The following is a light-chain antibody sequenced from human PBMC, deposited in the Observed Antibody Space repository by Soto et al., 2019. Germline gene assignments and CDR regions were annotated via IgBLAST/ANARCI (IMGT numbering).Light chain of an antibody. CDR3: QQYATSPLT. J-gene: IGKJ4*01. CDR2: GAS. CDR1: QSISNSY. V-gene: IGKV3-20*01. Sequence: EIVLAQSPGTLSLSPGERATLSCRASQSISNSYLAWYPQKPGQAPRLLIYGASSRATGIPDRFSGSGSVTDFTLTISRLEPEDFAVYYCQQYATSPLTFGGGTKVDIK.